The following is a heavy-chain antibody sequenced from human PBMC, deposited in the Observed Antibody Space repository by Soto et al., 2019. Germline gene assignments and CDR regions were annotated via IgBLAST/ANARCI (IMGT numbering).Heavy chain of an antibody. D-gene: IGHD1-26*01. Sequence: ASVKVSCKASGGTFSSYAISWVRQAPGQGLEWMGGIIPIFGTADYARKFQGRVTITADESTSTAYMELSSLRSEDTAVYYCARHPVSGSYAYYYGMDVWGQGTTVPVSS. CDR2: IIPIFGTA. J-gene: IGHJ6*02. V-gene: IGHV1-69*13. CDR1: GGTFSSYA. CDR3: ARHPVSGSYAYYYGMDV.